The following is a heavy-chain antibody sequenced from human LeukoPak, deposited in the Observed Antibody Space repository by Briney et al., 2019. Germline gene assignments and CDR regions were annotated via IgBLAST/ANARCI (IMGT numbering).Heavy chain of an antibody. Sequence: SETLSLTCTVSGGSISSYYWSWIRQPPGKGLEWIGYIYYSGSTNYNPSLKSRVTISVDTSKNQFSLKLSSVTAADTAVYYCASFFVGYDSSVQSPKDAFDIWGQGTMVTVSS. J-gene: IGHJ3*02. V-gene: IGHV4-59*13. CDR2: IYYSGST. CDR1: GGSISSYY. CDR3: ASFFVGYDSSVQSPKDAFDI. D-gene: IGHD3-22*01.